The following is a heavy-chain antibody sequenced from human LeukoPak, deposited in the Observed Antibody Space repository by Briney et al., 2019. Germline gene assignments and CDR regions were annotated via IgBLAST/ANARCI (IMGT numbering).Heavy chain of an antibody. D-gene: IGHD5-18*01. CDR1: GGSISGGDYY. CDR3: ARVRSVGYNYGNFDY. J-gene: IGHJ4*02. CDR2: IFYSGNT. Sequence: SETLSLTCSVSGGSISGGDYYWSWIRQHPGKGLEWIAYIFYSGNTYYNPSLKSRVTISVDTSKNQFSLNLSSVTAADTAVYYCARVRSVGYNYGNFDYWGQGTRVTVSS. V-gene: IGHV4-31*03.